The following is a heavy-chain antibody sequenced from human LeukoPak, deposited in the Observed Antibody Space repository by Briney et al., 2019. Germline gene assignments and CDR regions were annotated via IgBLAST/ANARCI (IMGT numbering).Heavy chain of an antibody. Sequence: GESLKISCKGSGYSFSNYWIAWVRQMPGKGLEWMGIIYPGHSDTRYSPSFQGQVTISVDKSINTAYLQWSSLKASDTAIYYCARAWNFDYWGQGTLVTVSS. CDR2: IYPGHSDT. J-gene: IGHJ4*02. D-gene: IGHD1-1*01. CDR3: ARAWNFDY. V-gene: IGHV5-51*01. CDR1: GYSFSNYW.